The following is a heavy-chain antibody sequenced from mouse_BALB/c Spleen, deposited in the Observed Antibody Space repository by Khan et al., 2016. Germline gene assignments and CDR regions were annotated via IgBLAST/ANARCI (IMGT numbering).Heavy chain of an antibody. CDR2: ISPGDGDT. CDR3: AKVEYGNLDY. Sequence: QVQLQQSGAELVRPGSSVKISCKASGYVFSNYWTNWVKQRSGQGLEWIGQISPGDGDTNYNGKFKGKARLTADKSSSTAYMQLSSLTSEDSAVYFYAKVEYGNLDYWGQGTTLTVSS. V-gene: IGHV1-80*01. CDR1: GYVFSNYW. D-gene: IGHD1-1*01. J-gene: IGHJ2*01.